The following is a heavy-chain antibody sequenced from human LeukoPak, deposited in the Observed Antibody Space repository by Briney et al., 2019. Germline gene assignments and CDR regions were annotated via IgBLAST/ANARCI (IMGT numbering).Heavy chain of an antibody. V-gene: IGHV1-2*02. CDR2: INPNSGGT. CDR3: AREGSTRYFD. J-gene: IGHJ4*02. CDR1: GYTFTSYG. Sequence: ASVKVSCKASGYTFTSYGISWVRQAPGQGLEWMGWINPNSGGTNYAQKFQGRVTMTRDTSISTAYMELSRLRSDDTAVYYCAREGSTRYFDWGQGTLVTVSS. D-gene: IGHD3-9*01.